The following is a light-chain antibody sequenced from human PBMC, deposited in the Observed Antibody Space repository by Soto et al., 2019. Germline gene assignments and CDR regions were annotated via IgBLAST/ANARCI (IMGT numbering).Light chain of an antibody. CDR3: CSYAGDYTFV. CDR2: DVK. J-gene: IGLJ1*01. V-gene: IGLV2-11*01. CDR1: SSDVGGYNY. Sequence: QSVLTQPRSVSGSPGQSVTLSCTGTSSDVGGYNYVTLYQQYPGKAPKVMIYDVKTRPSGVPDRFSGSKSGNTASLTISGLQAEDEADYYCCSYAGDYTFVFGTGTKLTVL.